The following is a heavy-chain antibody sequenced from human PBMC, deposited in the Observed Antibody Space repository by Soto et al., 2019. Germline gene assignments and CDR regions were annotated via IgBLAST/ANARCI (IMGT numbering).Heavy chain of an antibody. CDR2: IIPIIGLV. CDR3: ARECHAGYCSSTSSMRHYMEV. CDR1: GGTFSSYT. V-gene: IGHV1-69*08. Sequence: QVQLVQSGAEVKKPGSSVKVSCKASGGTFSSYTISWVRQAPGQGLEWMGSIIPIIGLVNYSQKFQGRVTITADKSTRTAYMDLISLRYEDKAVYYCARECHAGYCSSTSSMRHYMEVWGKGTTVTVSS. D-gene: IGHD2-2*01. J-gene: IGHJ6*03.